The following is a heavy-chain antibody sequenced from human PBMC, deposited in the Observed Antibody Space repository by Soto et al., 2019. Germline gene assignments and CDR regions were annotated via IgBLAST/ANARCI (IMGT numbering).Heavy chain of an antibody. CDR2: ISYDGSNK. V-gene: IGHV3-30-3*01. D-gene: IGHD3-3*01. CDR3: ARDSKRFLEWLPGGFDP. J-gene: IGHJ5*02. Sequence: SLLLSCAASEFTFSSYAMHWVRPAPGKGLEWVAVISYDGSNKYYADSVKGRFTISRDNSKNTLYLQMNSLRAEDTAVYYCARDSKRFLEWLPGGFDPWGQGTLVTVSS. CDR1: EFTFSSYA.